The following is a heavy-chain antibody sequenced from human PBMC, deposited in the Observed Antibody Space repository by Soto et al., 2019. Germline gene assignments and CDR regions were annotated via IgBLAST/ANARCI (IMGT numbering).Heavy chain of an antibody. CDR1: GFTFDDYA. CDR3: AKAVLVVPAAYMDV. V-gene: IGHV3-9*01. Sequence: SGGGXXXXXRXXXLXCAASGFTFDDYAMHWVRQAPGXXXXWVSGISWNSGSIGYADSVKGXXXXXXXXXXXXXXXXXXXXXXEDTALYYCAKAVLVVPAAYMDVWGKGTTVTVXS. J-gene: IGHJ6*03. CDR2: ISWNSGSI. D-gene: IGHD2-2*01.